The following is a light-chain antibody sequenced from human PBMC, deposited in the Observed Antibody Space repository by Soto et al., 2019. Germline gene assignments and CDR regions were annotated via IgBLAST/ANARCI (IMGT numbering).Light chain of an antibody. CDR1: QSVRNSY. V-gene: IGKV3-20*01. CDR3: QQYGSSPYT. CDR2: GAS. Sequence: EILLTQSPGTLSLSPGERATLSCRASQSVRNSYFAWYQQKPGQAPLLLIYGASGRATGIPDRFSGSGSGTDFTLTISRLEPEDFAVYYCQQYGSSPYTFGQGTKLEI. J-gene: IGKJ2*01.